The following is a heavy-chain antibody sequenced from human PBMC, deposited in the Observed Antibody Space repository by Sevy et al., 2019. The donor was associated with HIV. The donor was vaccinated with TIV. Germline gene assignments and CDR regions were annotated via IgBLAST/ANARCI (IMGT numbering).Heavy chain of an antibody. CDR2: IYYSGST. D-gene: IGHD6-13*01. CDR1: GGSISSSSYY. J-gene: IGHJ6*02. CDR3: AAIIAAAGTYYYYYGMDV. Sequence: SETLSLTCTVSGGSISSSSYYWGWIRQPPGKGLEWIGSIYYSGSTYYNPSLKSRVTISVDTSKNQFSLKLGSVTAADTAVYYCAAIIAAAGTYYYYYGMDVWGQGTTVTVSS. V-gene: IGHV4-39*01.